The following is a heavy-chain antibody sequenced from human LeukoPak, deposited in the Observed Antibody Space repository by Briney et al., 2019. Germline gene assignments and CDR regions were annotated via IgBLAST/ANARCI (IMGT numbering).Heavy chain of an antibody. CDR1: GYSFTSYW. D-gene: IGHD3-22*01. CDR3: ARGGSLYYYDSSGYPY. V-gene: IGHV5-10-1*01. J-gene: IGHJ4*02. Sequence: ESLRISCKGSGYSFTSYWISWVRQMPGKGLEWMGRIDPSDSYTNYSPSFQGHVTISADKSISTAYLQWSSLKASDTAMYYCARGGSLYYYDSSGYPYWGQATLVTVSS. CDR2: IDPSDSYT.